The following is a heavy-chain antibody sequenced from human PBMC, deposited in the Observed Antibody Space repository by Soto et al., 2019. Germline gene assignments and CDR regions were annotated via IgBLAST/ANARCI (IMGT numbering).Heavy chain of an antibody. J-gene: IGHJ5*02. CDR1: GDSVSSSDW. Sequence: QVQLQESGPGLVKASGTLSRTCAVSGDSVSSSDWWCWVRQPPGKGLEWIGEISHSGTTNYNPSLKSLVTISRDKSKKQFSLKLTSATAADTAVYYCARAVPFSLGPWGQGILVTVSS. V-gene: IGHV4-4*02. CDR2: ISHSGTT. CDR3: ARAVPFSLGP. D-gene: IGHD3-16*01.